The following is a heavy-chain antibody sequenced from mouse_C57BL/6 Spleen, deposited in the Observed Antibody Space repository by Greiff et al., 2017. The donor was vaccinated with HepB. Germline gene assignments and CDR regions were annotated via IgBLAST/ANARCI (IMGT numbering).Heavy chain of an antibody. CDR1: GFSFNTYA. Sequence: EVMLVESGGGLVQPKGSLKLSCAASGFSFNTYAMNWVRQAPGKGLEWVARIRSKSNNYATYYADSVKDRFTISRDDSESMLYLQMNNLKTEDTAMYYCVRFEYAMDYWGQGTSVTVSS. CDR3: VRFEYAMDY. J-gene: IGHJ4*01. CDR2: IRSKSNNYAT. V-gene: IGHV10-1*01.